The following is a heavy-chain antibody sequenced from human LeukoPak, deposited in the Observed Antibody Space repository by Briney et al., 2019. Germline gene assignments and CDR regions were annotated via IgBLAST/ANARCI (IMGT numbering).Heavy chain of an antibody. D-gene: IGHD5-24*01. CDR3: ARDKGGGQKGWLQLMGYYYYGMDV. Sequence: PSETLSLTCTVSGGSISSGGYYWSWIRQPPGKGLEWIGYIYHSGSTYYNPSLKSRVTITVDTSKNQFSLKLSSVTAADTAVYYCARDKGGGQKGWLQLMGYYYYGMDVWGQGTTVTVPS. CDR1: GGSISSGGYY. V-gene: IGHV4-30-2*01. J-gene: IGHJ6*02. CDR2: IYHSGST.